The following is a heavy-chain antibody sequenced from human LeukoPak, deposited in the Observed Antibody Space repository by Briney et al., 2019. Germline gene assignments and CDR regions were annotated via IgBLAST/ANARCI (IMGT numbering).Heavy chain of an antibody. J-gene: IGHJ4*02. CDR1: GFTFSSYA. CDR2: ISYDGSNK. CDR3: ARHVDWAFDY. V-gene: IGHV3-30-3*01. D-gene: IGHD3/OR15-3a*01. Sequence: GGSLRLSCAASGFTFSSYAMHWVRQAPGKGLEWVAVISYDGSNKYYADSVKGRFTISRDNSKNTLYLQMNSLRAEDTAVYYCARHVDWAFDYWGQGTLVTVSS.